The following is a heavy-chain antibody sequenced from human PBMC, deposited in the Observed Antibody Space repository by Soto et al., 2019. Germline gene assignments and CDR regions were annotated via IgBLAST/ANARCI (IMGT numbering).Heavy chain of an antibody. CDR3: ARGPDIVLMVYETNQTNYGMDV. Sequence: GASVKVSCKASGGTFSSYAISWVRQAPGQGLEWMGGIIPIFGTANYAQKFQGRVTITADESTSTAYMELSSLRSEDTAVYYCARGPDIVLMVYETNQTNYGMDVWGQGTTVTVSS. CDR2: IIPIFGTA. V-gene: IGHV1-69*13. J-gene: IGHJ6*02. CDR1: GGTFSSYA. D-gene: IGHD2-8*01.